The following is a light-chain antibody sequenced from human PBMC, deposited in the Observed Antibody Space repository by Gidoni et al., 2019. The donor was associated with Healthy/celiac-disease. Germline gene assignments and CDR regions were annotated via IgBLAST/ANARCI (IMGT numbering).Light chain of an antibody. J-gene: IGKJ4*01. CDR2: DAS. Sequence: DIVLTQSLATLSLSPGERDTLSCRASQSVSSYLAWYQQKPGQAPRLLIYDASNRATGIPARFSGNGSGTDFTLTISSLEPEDFAVYYCQQRSNWPPLTFGGGTKVEIK. CDR3: QQRSNWPPLT. CDR1: QSVSSY. V-gene: IGKV3-11*01.